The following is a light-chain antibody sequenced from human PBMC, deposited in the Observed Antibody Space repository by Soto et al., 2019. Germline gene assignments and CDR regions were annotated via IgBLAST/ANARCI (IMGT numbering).Light chain of an antibody. V-gene: IGKV1-5*01. J-gene: IGKJ4*01. CDR3: QKYNNGGPLT. Sequence: DIQMTQSPSTLSASVGDRVTITCRASQSISSWLAWYQQKPGKAPKLLIYDASTLQSGVPSRFSGSGSGTDFTLTINNLQPDDVATYYCQKYNNGGPLTFGGGTKVEIK. CDR2: DAS. CDR1: QSISSW.